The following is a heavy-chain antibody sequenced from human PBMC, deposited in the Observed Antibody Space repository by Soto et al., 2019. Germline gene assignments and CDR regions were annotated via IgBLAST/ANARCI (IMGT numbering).Heavy chain of an antibody. J-gene: IGHJ2*01. CDR2: GYHSVSI. Sequence: TLSLTCTVSGGSITDYYWSWIRQPPGKALEWIGYGYHSVSIHYNPSLKTRVTISVDTSENQFSLRLSSVTAADTAVYYCARAFAGFGAYWYFDLWGRGTLVTVSS. D-gene: IGHD3-16*01. CDR3: ARAFAGFGAYWYFDL. CDR1: GGSITDYY. V-gene: IGHV4-59*01.